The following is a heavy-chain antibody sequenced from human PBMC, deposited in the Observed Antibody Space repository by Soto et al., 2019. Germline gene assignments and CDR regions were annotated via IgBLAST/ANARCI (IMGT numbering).Heavy chain of an antibody. CDR2: IYNSETF. CDR1: GGSVSSGSSY. Sequence: PSETLSLTYSVAGGSVSSGSSYWSWIRQPPGKGLEWIGFIYNSETFNYNPSLKSRVTLSVDTSKHQFSLKLSSVTAADTAVYYCARVPLRYSSSHNFEHCGQGALVSVSS. D-gene: IGHD6-19*01. V-gene: IGHV4-61*01. CDR3: ARVPLRYSSSHNFEH. J-gene: IGHJ4*02.